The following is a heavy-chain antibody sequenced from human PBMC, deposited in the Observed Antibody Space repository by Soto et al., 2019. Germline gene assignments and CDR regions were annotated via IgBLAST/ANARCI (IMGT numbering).Heavy chain of an antibody. CDR2: IKSKTDGGTT. D-gene: IGHD6-19*01. J-gene: IGHJ4*02. V-gene: IGHV3-15*07. Sequence: SLRLSCAASGFTFSNAWMNWVRQAPGKGLEWVGRIKSKTDGGTTDYAAPVKGRFTISRDDSKNTLYLQMNSLKTEDTAVYYCTISSVAGGDDYWGQGTLVTVSS. CDR3: TISSVAGGDDY. CDR1: GFTFSNAW.